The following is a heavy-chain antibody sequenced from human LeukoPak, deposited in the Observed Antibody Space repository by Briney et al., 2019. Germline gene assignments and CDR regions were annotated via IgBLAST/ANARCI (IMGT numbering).Heavy chain of an antibody. J-gene: IGHJ4*02. CDR2: TCGNGGST. Sequence: GGSLRLSCAASGFTFSSYAMSWVRQAPGKGVECVSATCGNGGSTYYADSVKGRFTISKDNSKNTLYLQMNSLRAEDTAVYYSAKLGQLDYWGQGTLVTVSS. CDR1: GFTFSSYA. V-gene: IGHV3-23*01. CDR3: AKLGQLDY. D-gene: IGHD6-6*01.